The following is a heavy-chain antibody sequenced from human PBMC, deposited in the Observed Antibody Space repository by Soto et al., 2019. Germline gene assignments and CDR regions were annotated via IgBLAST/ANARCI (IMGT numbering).Heavy chain of an antibody. CDR1: GGSVSSGSYY. Sequence: PSETLSLTCTVSGGSVSSGSYYWSWIRQPPGKGLEWIGYIYYSGSTNYNPSLKSRVTISVDTSKNQFSLKLSSVTAADTAVYYCARLRSTRLNCFDPWGQGTLVTVSS. CDR2: IYYSGST. D-gene: IGHD2-2*01. CDR3: ARLRSTRLNCFDP. J-gene: IGHJ5*02. V-gene: IGHV4-61*01.